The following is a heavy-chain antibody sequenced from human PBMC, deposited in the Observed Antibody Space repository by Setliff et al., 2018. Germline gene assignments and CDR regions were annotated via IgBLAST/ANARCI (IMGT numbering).Heavy chain of an antibody. V-gene: IGHV1-18*01. J-gene: IGHJ5*02. CDR2: ISAYNGNT. CDR1: GYTFISYG. Sequence: AASVKVSCKASGYTFISYGISWVRQAPGQGLEWMGWISAYNGNTNYAQKLQGRVTMTTDTSTSTAYMELSSLRSEDTAVYYCARDITMGENWFDPWGQGTLVTVS. D-gene: IGHD3-10*01. CDR3: ARDITMGENWFDP.